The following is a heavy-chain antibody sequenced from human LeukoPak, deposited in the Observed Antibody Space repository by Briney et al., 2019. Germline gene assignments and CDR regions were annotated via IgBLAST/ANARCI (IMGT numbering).Heavy chain of an antibody. CDR3: ATIGGYSYGSSYYYYGMDV. V-gene: IGHV3-23*01. Sequence: GGSLRLSCAASGFTFSSAAMTWVRQAPGKGLEWVSLIGSSGGSTYYADSVKGRFTISRDNSKNTLYLQMNSLRAEDTAVYYCATIGGYSYGSSYYYYGMDVWGQGTTVTVSS. CDR1: GFTFSSAA. J-gene: IGHJ6*02. D-gene: IGHD5-18*01. CDR2: IGSSGGST.